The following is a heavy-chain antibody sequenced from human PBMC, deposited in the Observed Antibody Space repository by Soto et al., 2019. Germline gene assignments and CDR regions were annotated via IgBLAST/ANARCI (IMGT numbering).Heavy chain of an antibody. CDR2: IYSGGST. V-gene: IGHV3-53*01. J-gene: IGHJ4*02. Sequence: QTGGSLRLSCAASGFTVSSNYMSWVRQAPGKGLEWVSVIYSGGSTYYADSVKGRFTISRDNSKDTLYLQMNSLRAEDTAVYYCARGLLGSGWYYFDYWGQGTLVTVSS. CDR3: ARGLLGSGWYYFDY. D-gene: IGHD6-19*01. CDR1: GFTVSSNY.